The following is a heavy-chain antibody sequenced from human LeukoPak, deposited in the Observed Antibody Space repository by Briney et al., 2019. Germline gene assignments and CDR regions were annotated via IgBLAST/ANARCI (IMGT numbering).Heavy chain of an antibody. Sequence: GASVKVSCKASGYTFTSYGISWVRQAPGQGLEWMGWISAYNGNTNYAQKLQGRVTMTTDTSTSTAYMELRSLRSDDTAVYYCARDFAYYYGSGSYSAAANFDYWGQGTLVTVSS. V-gene: IGHV1-18*01. CDR3: ARDFAYYYGSGSYSAAANFDY. CDR1: GYTFTSYG. D-gene: IGHD3-10*01. J-gene: IGHJ4*02. CDR2: ISAYNGNT.